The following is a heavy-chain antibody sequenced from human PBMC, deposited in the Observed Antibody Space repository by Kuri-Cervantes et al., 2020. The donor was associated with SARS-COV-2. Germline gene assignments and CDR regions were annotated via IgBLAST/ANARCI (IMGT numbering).Heavy chain of an antibody. D-gene: IGHD4-17*01. J-gene: IGHJ4*02. V-gene: IGHV1-2*02. CDR1: GYTFTGYY. CDR3: AGIRAVYGDPVVHFDF. Sequence: ASVKVSCKASGYTFTGYYMHWVRQAPGQGLEWMGWINPNSGGTNYAQKFQGRVTMTRDTSISTAYMELSRLRSDDTAVYYCAGIRAVYGDPVVHFDFRGQGTLVTVSS. CDR2: INPNSGGT.